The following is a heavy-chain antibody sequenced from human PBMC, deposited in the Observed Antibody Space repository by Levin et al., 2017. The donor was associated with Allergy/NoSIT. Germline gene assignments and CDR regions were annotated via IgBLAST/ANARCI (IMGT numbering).Heavy chain of an antibody. J-gene: IGHJ3*02. V-gene: IGHV3-53*01. D-gene: IGHD1-7*01. Sequence: PGGSLRLSCAASGFTVSSNYMSWVRQAPGKGLEWVSVIYSGGSTYYADSVKGRFTISRDNSKNTLYLQMNSLRAEDTAVYYCARWGGTTQRAFDIWGQGTMVTVSS. CDR2: IYSGGST. CDR1: GFTVSSNY. CDR3: ARWGGTTQRAFDI.